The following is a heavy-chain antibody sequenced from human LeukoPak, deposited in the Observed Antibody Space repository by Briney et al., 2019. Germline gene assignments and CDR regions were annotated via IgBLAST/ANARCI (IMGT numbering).Heavy chain of an antibody. V-gene: IGHV3-30*04. Sequence: GRSLRLSCAASGFTFSSYSMHWVRQVPGKGLDWVTRISYDASEKYYADSVKGRFTISRDNSKNTLHLQMNSLRTEDTALYYCARDNGEGYFGSGSFDYWGQGILAIVSS. D-gene: IGHD3-10*01. J-gene: IGHJ4*02. CDR1: GFTFSSYS. CDR2: ISYDASEK. CDR3: ARDNGEGYFGSGSFDY.